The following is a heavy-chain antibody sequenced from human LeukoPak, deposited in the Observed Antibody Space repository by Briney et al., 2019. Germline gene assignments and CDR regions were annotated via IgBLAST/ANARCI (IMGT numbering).Heavy chain of an antibody. CDR2: ISSSGNTI. D-gene: IGHD4-17*01. CDR3: ARDGSDYGADY. CDR1: GXTFSSYE. Sequence: GGSLRLSCAASGXTFSSYEMNWVRQAPGKGLEWVSYISSSGNTIYYADSVKGRFTISRDNAKNSLYLQMNSLRAEDTAVYYCARDGSDYGADYWGQGTLVTVSS. J-gene: IGHJ4*02. V-gene: IGHV3-48*03.